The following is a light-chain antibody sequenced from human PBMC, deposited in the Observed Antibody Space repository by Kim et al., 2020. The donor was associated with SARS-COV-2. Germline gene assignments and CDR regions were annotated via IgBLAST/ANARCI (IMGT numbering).Light chain of an antibody. V-gene: IGKV3-20*01. Sequence: LSPGERATLSCRASQSVSSNSFAWYQQKPGQAPRLLIYGASSRATGIPDRFSGSGSGTDFTLTISRLEPEDFAVYYCQQFGSSPHTFGQGTKLEI. CDR1: QSVSSNS. CDR2: GAS. CDR3: QQFGSSPHT. J-gene: IGKJ2*01.